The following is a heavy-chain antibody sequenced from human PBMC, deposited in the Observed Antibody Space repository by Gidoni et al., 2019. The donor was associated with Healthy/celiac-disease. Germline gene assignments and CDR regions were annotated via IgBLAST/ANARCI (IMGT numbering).Heavy chain of an antibody. CDR1: GFTFSSYW. J-gene: IGHJ4*02. CDR2: IKQDGSEK. V-gene: IGHV3-7*01. D-gene: IGHD3-16*01. Sequence: EVQLVESGGGLVQPGGSLRLSCAASGFTFSSYWMSWVRQAPGKGLEWVANIKQDGSEKYYVDSVKGRFTISRDNAKNSLYLQMNSLRAEDTAVYYCAREVGAAVLPYFDYWGQGTLVTVSS. CDR3: AREVGAAVLPYFDY.